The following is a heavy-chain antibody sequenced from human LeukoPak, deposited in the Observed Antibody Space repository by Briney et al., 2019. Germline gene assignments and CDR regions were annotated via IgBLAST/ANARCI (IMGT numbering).Heavy chain of an antibody. V-gene: IGHV3-11*04. J-gene: IGHJ3*02. CDR3: AGYSSGWFGAFHI. CDR2: IISTGGTI. Sequence: GGSLRLTCAASGFTSSDYYMSWIRQAPGKGLEWLSYIISTGGTIYYADSVKGRFTISRDNAKNSLYLQMNSLRAEDTAVYYCAGYSSGWFGAFHIWGQGTMVTVSS. D-gene: IGHD6-19*01. CDR1: GFTSSDYY.